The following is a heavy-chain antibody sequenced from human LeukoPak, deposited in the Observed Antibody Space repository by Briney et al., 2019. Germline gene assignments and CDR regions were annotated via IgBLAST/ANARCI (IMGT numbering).Heavy chain of an antibody. V-gene: IGHV3-30*04. J-gene: IGHJ4*02. CDR3: ARDLSL. CDR2: ISYDGSNK. CDR1: GFTFSSYA. Sequence: PGRSLRLSCAASGFTFSSYAMHWVRQAPGKGLEWVAVISYDGSNKYYADSVKGRFTISRDNSKNTLYLQMNSLRAEDTAVYYCARDLSLGGQGTLVTVSS. D-gene: IGHD3-16*02.